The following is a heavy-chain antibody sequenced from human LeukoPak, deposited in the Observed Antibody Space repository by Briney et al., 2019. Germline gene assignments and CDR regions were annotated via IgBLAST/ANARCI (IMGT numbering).Heavy chain of an antibody. Sequence: PGGSLRLSCAASGFTFSSYAMSWVRQAPGKGLEWVSAISGSGGSTYYADSVKGRFTISRDNSKNTLYLQMNSLRAEDTAVYYCANAYGSGSRSQYWGQGTLVTVSS. CDR1: GFTFSSYA. V-gene: IGHV3-23*01. CDR3: ANAYGSGSRSQY. CDR2: ISGSGGST. D-gene: IGHD3-10*01. J-gene: IGHJ4*02.